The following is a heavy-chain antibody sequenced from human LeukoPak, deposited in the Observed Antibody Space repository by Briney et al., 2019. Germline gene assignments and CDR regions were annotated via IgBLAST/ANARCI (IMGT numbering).Heavy chain of an antibody. D-gene: IGHD3-22*01. J-gene: IGHJ4*02. Sequence: KAGGSLRLSSAAAGFTFSSYSMNWVRQAPGKGLEWVSSISSSSSYIYYADSVKGRFTISRDNAKNSLYLQMNSLRAEDTAVYYCAREGYYYDSSGYYDYWGQGTLVTVSS. CDR2: ISSSSSYI. CDR1: GFTFSSYS. V-gene: IGHV3-21*01. CDR3: AREGYYYDSSGYYDY.